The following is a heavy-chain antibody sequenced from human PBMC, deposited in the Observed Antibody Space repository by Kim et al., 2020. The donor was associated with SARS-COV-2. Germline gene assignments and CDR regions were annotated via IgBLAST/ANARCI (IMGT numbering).Heavy chain of an antibody. CDR2: INSDGSST. Sequence: GGSLRLSCAASGFTFSSYWMHWVRQAPGKGLVWVSRINSDGSSTSYADSVKGRFTISRDNAKNTLYLQMNSLRAEDTAVYYCARGPESIAKYYYFDYWGQGTLVTVSS. V-gene: IGHV3-74*01. CDR3: ARGPESIAKYYYFDY. D-gene: IGHD6-6*01. J-gene: IGHJ4*02. CDR1: GFTFSSYW.